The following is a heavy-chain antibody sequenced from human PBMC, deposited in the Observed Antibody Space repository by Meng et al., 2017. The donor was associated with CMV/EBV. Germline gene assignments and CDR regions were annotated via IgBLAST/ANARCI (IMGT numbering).Heavy chain of an antibody. V-gene: IGHV4-39*07. CDR1: GGSISSSSYY. CDR3: ARVLSLVAAAGPYYFDY. Sequence: ESLKISCTVSGGSISSSSYYWGWIRQPPGKGLEWIGSIYYSGSTYYNPSLKSRVTISVDMSKNQFSLKLSSVTAADTAVYYCARVLSLVAAAGPYYFDYWGQGTLVTVSS. D-gene: IGHD6-13*01. CDR2: IYYSGST. J-gene: IGHJ4*02.